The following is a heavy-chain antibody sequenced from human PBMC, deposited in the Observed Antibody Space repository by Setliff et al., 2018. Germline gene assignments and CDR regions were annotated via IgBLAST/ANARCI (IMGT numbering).Heavy chain of an antibody. J-gene: IGHJ4*02. CDR1: GLTFSSDA. Sequence: GGSLRLSCAASGLTFSSDAMTWVRQTPGKGLEWVPVISSDGTSIYYADSVKGRFTISRDNSKNTLYLQMNRLRAEDTAIYYCARCSSWHGHYPHFNYWGQGTLVTVSS. CDR2: ISSDGTSI. D-gene: IGHD6-13*01. CDR3: ARCSSWHGHYPHFNY. V-gene: IGHV3-23*03.